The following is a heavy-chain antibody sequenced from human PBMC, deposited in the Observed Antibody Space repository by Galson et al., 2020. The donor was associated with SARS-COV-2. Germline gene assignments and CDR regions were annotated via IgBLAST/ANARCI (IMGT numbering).Heavy chain of an antibody. J-gene: IGHJ6*02. D-gene: IGHD3-10*01. CDR3: AKRNELVWFGQLLLSNYNYGMDV. CDR1: GGTFSSYA. V-gene: IGHV1-69*06. Sequence: SVKVSCKASGGTFSSYAISWVRQAPGQGLEWMGGIIPIFGTANYAQKFQGRVTITADKSTSTAYMELSSLRSEDTAVYYCAKRNELVWFGQLLLSNYNYGMDVWGQGTTVTFSS. CDR2: IIPIFGTA.